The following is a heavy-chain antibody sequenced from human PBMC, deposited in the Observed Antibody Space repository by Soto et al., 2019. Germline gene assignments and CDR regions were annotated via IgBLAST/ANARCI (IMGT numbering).Heavy chain of an antibody. J-gene: IGHJ4*02. CDR3: ARGAADTAMVDS. CDR1: GGSIRSYY. Sequence: SETLSLTCTVPGGSIRSYYWTWIRQPPGKGLEWLGYIFYSGSTFYNPSLKSRVTISIHTSKSQFSLQLTSVTAADTAVYYCARGAADTAMVDSWGQGTLVTVSS. V-gene: IGHV4-59*01. D-gene: IGHD5-18*01. CDR2: IFYSGST.